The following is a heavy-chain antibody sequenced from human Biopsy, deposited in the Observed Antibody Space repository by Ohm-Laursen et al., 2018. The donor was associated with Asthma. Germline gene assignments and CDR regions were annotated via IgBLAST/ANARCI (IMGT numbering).Heavy chain of an antibody. CDR1: GFSFDNYF. CDR2: INPSGAGT. D-gene: IGHD2-8*01. Sequence: ASVKVSCKASGFSFDNYFMHWVRQAPGQGLEWMGIINPSGAGTRYAEKFRGRLIVTRDASTRTAFMDLRSLRSDDTAICFCARARETTNYGDSDFDIWGQGTLITVSS. V-gene: IGHV1-46*02. CDR3: ARARETTNYGDSDFDI. J-gene: IGHJ4*02.